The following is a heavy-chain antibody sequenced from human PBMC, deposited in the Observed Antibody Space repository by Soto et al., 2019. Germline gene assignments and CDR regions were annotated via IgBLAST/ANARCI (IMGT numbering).Heavy chain of an antibody. J-gene: IGHJ4*02. CDR3: AKGGPDGFCSGGRCYFDY. CDR1: GFTFDDYA. D-gene: IGHD2-15*01. Sequence: EVQLVESGGGLVQPGRSLRLSCAASGFTFDDYAMHWVRRVPGKGLEWVSSISWNSNIIGYAYSVKGRFTISSDNAKNSLYLQMNSLRPEDTALYYCAKGGPDGFCSGGRCYFDYWGQGTLVTVSS. CDR2: ISWNSNII. V-gene: IGHV3-9*01.